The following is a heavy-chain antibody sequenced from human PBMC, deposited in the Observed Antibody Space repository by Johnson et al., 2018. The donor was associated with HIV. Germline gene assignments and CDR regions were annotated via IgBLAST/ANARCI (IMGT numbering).Heavy chain of an antibody. V-gene: IGHV3-66*02. Sequence: EVKLLESGGGLVQPGGSLRLSCAASGFTVSNNYLGWVRQAPGKGLEWVSIIYSGGTTYHADSVKGRFTISRDNSKNTLYLQMNRLRAEDTAVYYCAKGGVEYSSTWFDAFDIWGPGTMVTVSS. CDR3: AKGGVEYSSTWFDAFDI. CDR1: GFTVSNNY. D-gene: IGHD6-13*01. CDR2: IYSGGTT. J-gene: IGHJ3*02.